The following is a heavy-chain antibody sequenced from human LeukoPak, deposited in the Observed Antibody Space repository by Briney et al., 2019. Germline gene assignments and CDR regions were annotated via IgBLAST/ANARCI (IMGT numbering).Heavy chain of an antibody. CDR3: AKLAAAIDAFDI. CDR2: ISWNSGSI. V-gene: IGHV3-9*01. Sequence: PGRSLRLSCAASGFTFDDYAMHWVRQAPGKGLEWVSGISWNSGSIGYADSVKGRFTISRDNAKNSLHLQMNSLRAEDTALYYCAKLAAAIDAFDIWGQGTMVTVSS. J-gene: IGHJ3*02. CDR1: GFTFDDYA. D-gene: IGHD6-13*01.